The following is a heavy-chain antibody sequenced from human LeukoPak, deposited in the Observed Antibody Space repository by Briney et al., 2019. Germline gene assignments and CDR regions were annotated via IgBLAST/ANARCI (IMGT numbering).Heavy chain of an antibody. CDR2: IYYSGST. CDR3: ARQSGYSSSFWFDP. D-gene: IGHD6-13*01. V-gene: IGHV4-39*01. J-gene: IGHJ5*02. Sequence: SETLSLTCTVSGGSISSSSYYWGWIRQPPGKGLEWIGSIYYSGSTYYNPPLKSRVTISVDTSKNQFSLKLSSVTAADTAVYYCARQSGYSSSFWFDPWGQGTLVTVSS. CDR1: GGSISSSSYY.